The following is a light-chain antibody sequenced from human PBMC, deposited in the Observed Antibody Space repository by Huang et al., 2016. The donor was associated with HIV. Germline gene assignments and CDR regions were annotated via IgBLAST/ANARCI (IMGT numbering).Light chain of an antibody. V-gene: IGKV3-15*01. CDR1: QSVGRN. J-gene: IGKJ4*01. CDR2: GAS. CDR3: QRYNDWISLT. Sequence: MTHSPATLSVSPGERATLPCRASQSVGRNLSWYQQRPGQAPRLLIYGASMRATGVPVRFSGSGSGTDFTLTISRLQSEDFAIYYCQRYNDWISLTFGGGTRVEIK.